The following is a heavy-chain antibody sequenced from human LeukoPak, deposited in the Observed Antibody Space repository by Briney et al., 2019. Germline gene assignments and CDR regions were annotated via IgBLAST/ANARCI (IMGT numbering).Heavy chain of an antibody. CDR3: ARSESFCNNFACFTRDDF. V-gene: IGHV1-2*02. Sequence: ASVKVSCKASGYSFTDYYIHWVRQAPGQGLEWMGWINPKTGGTNLAQKFQGRVTVTGDTSINTAYMELSRLISDDTAVYYSARSESFCNNFACFTRDDFWGQGTLVTVSS. D-gene: IGHD2/OR15-2a*01. J-gene: IGHJ4*02. CDR1: GYSFTDYY. CDR2: INPKTGGT.